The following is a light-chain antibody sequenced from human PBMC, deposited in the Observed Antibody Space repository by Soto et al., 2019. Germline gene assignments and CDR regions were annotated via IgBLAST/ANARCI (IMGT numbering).Light chain of an antibody. CDR1: QSVSSNY. V-gene: IGKV3-20*01. CDR2: GAS. Sequence: ESELTQSPCTLSLSPGERATLSCRASQSVSSNYLAWYQQKPGQAPMLLIYGASTRATGIPDRFSGSGSGTDFTLTISRLEPEDSAVYYCQQYGSSPTWTFGQGTKLEIK. J-gene: IGKJ1*01. CDR3: QQYGSSPTWT.